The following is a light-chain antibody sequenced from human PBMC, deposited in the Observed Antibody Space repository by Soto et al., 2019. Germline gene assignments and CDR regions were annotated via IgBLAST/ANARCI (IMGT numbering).Light chain of an antibody. Sequence: EIVMTQSPVTLSVSPGESATLSCRASESVSTNLAWYQQKPGQAPRLLIYGAFIRATGIPARFSGSGSGTEFTLSISSLQSEVFAVDHCQQYNAWPSWLTFGGGTTVEIK. CDR3: QQYNAWPSWLT. CDR2: GAF. CDR1: ESVSTN. J-gene: IGKJ4*01. V-gene: IGKV3-15*01.